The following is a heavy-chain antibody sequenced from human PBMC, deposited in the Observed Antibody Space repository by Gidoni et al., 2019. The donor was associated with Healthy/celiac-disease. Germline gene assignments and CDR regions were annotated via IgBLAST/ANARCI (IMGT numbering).Heavy chain of an antibody. CDR1: GFTFSSYA. V-gene: IGHV3-30-3*01. CDR2: KAYGGSNK. D-gene: IGHD3-22*01. J-gene: IGHJ4*02. CDR3: ATAKHYYYRSGYGAYYFDY. Sequence: QVQLVESGGGVVQPGRSLRLSCAASGFTFSSYAMHVVRQAPGKGLEWGAVKAYGGSNKYYAESVKGRFTISRENSKNTLYLQMNSLRAEDTAGYYWATAKHYYYRSGYGAYYFDYWGQGTLVTVSS.